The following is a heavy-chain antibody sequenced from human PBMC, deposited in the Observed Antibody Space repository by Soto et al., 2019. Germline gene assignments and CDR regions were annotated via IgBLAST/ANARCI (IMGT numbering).Heavy chain of an antibody. Sequence: KSSETLSLTCAVYGGSFSGYYWSWIRQPPGKGLEWIGEINHSGSTNYNPSLKSRVTISVDTSKNQFSLKLSSVTAADTAVYYCARRQQQLVDRNNWFDPWGQGTLVTVSS. V-gene: IGHV4-34*01. CDR3: ARRQQQLVDRNNWFDP. CDR1: GGSFSGYY. CDR2: INHSGST. D-gene: IGHD6-13*01. J-gene: IGHJ5*02.